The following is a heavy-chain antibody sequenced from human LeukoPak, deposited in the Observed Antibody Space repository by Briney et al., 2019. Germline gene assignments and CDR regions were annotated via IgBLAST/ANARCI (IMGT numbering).Heavy chain of an antibody. CDR2: ISAYNGNT. Sequence: ASVKVSCKASGYTFTSYGISWVRQAPGQGLEWMGWISAYNGNTNYAQKLQDRVTMTTDTSTSTAYMELRSLRSDDTAVYYCARDRYCSSTSCYAPEYFQHWGQGTLVTVSS. CDR1: GYTFTSYG. D-gene: IGHD2-2*01. CDR3: ARDRYCSSTSCYAPEYFQH. V-gene: IGHV1-18*04. J-gene: IGHJ1*01.